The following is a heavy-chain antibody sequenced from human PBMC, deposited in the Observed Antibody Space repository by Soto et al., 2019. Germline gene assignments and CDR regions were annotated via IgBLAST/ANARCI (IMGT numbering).Heavy chain of an antibody. Sequence: LRLSFEASGFTFSSYAMSWVRQAPGKGLEWVSAISGSGGSTYYADSVKGRFTISRDNSKNTLYLQMNSLRAEDTAVYYCAKADDSSGYYDAFDIWGQGTMVTVSS. CDR1: GFTFSSYA. CDR2: ISGSGGST. V-gene: IGHV3-23*01. D-gene: IGHD3-22*01. J-gene: IGHJ3*02. CDR3: AKADDSSGYYDAFDI.